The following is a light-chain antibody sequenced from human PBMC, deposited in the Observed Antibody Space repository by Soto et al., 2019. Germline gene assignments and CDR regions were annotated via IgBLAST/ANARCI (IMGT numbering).Light chain of an antibody. CDR3: QQYAVWPPQT. V-gene: IGKV3-15*01. J-gene: IGKJ1*01. Sequence: ELVLTQSPGTLSLSPGERATLSCRASQTVIRNLAWYQQKPGQTPRLLIFGASTRATGIPARFSGSGSGTEFTLTISSLQPEDFAVYYCQQYAVWPPQTFGQGTKVDI. CDR1: QTVIRN. CDR2: GAS.